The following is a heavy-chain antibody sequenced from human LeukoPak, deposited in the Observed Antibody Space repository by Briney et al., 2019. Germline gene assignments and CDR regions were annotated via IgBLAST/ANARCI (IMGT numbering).Heavy chain of an antibody. D-gene: IGHD1-26*01. CDR3: ARDGDSGSYYVFDY. V-gene: IGHV4-4*02. Sequence: SGTLSLTCAVSGGSISSSNWWSWVSQPPGKGLEWIGEIYHSGSTNYNPSLKSRVTISVDTSKNQFSLRLTSVTAADTAVYYCARDGDSGSYYVFDYWGQGTLVTVSS. J-gene: IGHJ4*02. CDR1: GGSISSSNW. CDR2: IYHSGST.